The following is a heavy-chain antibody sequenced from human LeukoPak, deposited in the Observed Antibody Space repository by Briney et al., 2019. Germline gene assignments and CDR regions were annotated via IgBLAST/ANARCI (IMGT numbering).Heavy chain of an antibody. V-gene: IGHV4-39*01. CDR3: ARLTRRYPNWFDP. J-gene: IGHJ5*02. D-gene: IGHD1-1*01. Sequence: SETLSLTCTVSGGSISSSSNYWGWIRQSPGKGLEWIGSIYYSGSTYYNPSLKSRVTISVDTSKNQFSLKLNSVTAADTAVYYCARLTRRYPNWFDPWGQGTLVTVSS. CDR2: IYYSGST. CDR1: GGSISSSSNY.